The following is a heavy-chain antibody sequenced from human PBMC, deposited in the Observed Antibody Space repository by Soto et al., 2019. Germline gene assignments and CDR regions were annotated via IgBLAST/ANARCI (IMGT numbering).Heavy chain of an antibody. D-gene: IGHD6-13*01. V-gene: IGHV3-23*01. Sequence: PGGSLRLSCAASGFTFSSYAMSWVRQAPGKGLEWVSAISGSGGSTYYADSVKGRFTISRDNSKNTLYLQMNSLRAEDTAVYYCAKDGPEQQLVLRVNFQHWGQGTLVTVSS. CDR1: GFTFSSYA. CDR2: ISGSGGST. J-gene: IGHJ1*01. CDR3: AKDGPEQQLVLRVNFQH.